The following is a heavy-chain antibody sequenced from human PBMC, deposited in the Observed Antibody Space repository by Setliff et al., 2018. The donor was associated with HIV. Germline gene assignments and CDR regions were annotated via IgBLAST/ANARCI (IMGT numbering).Heavy chain of an antibody. Sequence: GGSLRLSCEISGFTFSNYGMHWVRQAPGKGLEWVAFIRFDGSTKYYADSVKGRFTISRDNSKNTLYLQMNSLRAEDTAIYYCAREDRIAPATRNYYYFGMDVWGQGTTVTVSS. CDR1: GFTFSNYG. V-gene: IGHV3-30*02. CDR3: AREDRIAPATRNYYYFGMDV. J-gene: IGHJ6*02. D-gene: IGHD6-13*01. CDR2: IRFDGSTK.